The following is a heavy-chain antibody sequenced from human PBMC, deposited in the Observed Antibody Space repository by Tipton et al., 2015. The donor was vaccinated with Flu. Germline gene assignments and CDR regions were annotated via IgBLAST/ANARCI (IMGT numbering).Heavy chain of an antibody. Sequence: QVQLVQSGAEVKKPGASVKVSCKASGYTFTSYYMHWVRQAPGQGLEWMGIINPSGGSTSYAQKFQGRVTMTRDTSTSTVYMELSSLRSEDTAVYYCARDGDAVVYYDSSVRGGDYWGQGTLVTVSS. V-gene: IGHV1-46*01. CDR2: INPSGGST. J-gene: IGHJ4*02. D-gene: IGHD3-22*01. CDR3: ARDGDAVVYYDSSVRGGDY. CDR1: GYTFTSYY.